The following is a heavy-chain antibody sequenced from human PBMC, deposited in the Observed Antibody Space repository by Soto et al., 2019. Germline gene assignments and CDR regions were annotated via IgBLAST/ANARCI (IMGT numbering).Heavy chain of an antibody. D-gene: IGHD1-26*01. Sequence: PGGSLRLSCAASGFPFNKYWMHWVRQAPGKGLVWVSRISSDGSDTIYAGSVRGRFAVSRDNAKNMLFLQINSLTADDTAIYYCVRGWIPDQHVGYLQFWGQGTLVTVSS. CDR3: VRGWIPDQHVGYLQF. CDR2: ISSDGSDT. J-gene: IGHJ4*02. V-gene: IGHV3-74*01. CDR1: GFPFNKYW.